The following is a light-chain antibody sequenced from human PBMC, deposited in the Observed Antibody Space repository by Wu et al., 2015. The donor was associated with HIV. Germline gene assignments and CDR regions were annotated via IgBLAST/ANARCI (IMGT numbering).Light chain of an antibody. CDR1: QTISSTY. CDR2: GVS. Sequence: EIVLTQSPGTLSLSPGERATLSCRASQTISSTYLAWYQQNPGQAPRLLIHGVSNRATGIPDRFSGSGSGTDFTLTISRLEPEDFAVYYCQQYDSPPLTFGQGTKVEVK. V-gene: IGKV3-20*01. J-gene: IGKJ1*01. CDR3: QQYDSPPLT.